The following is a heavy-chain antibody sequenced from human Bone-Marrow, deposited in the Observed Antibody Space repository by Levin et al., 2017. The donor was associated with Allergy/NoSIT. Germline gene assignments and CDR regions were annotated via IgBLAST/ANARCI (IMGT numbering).Heavy chain of an antibody. CDR3: ASLNDYPSRGFDY. CDR1: GGSISSGDYY. CDR2: IYYSGST. J-gene: IGHJ4*02. D-gene: IGHD4-11*01. V-gene: IGHV4-30-4*01. Sequence: SETLSLTCTVSGGSISSGDYYWSWIRQPPGKGLEWIGYIYYSGSTYYNPSLKSRVTISVDTSKNQFSLKLSSVTAADTAVYYCASLNDYPSRGFDYWGQGTLVTVSS.